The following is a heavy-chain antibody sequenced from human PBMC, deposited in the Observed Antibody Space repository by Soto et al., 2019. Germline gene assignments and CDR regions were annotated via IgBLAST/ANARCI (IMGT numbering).Heavy chain of an antibody. V-gene: IGHV3-64*01. CDR3: AKTSSQPYDFWSGPWGYYGMDV. CDR2: ISNDGVHT. J-gene: IGHJ6*02. D-gene: IGHD3-3*01. CDR1: GFTFTTYC. Sequence: GGSLRLSCVASGFTFTTYCLHWVRQAPGKGLEYLSAISNDGVHTYYANSVKGRFTVSRDNSKDTLYLHMDSLRPEDMAVYYCAKTSSQPYDFWSGPWGYYGMDVWGQGTTVTVSS.